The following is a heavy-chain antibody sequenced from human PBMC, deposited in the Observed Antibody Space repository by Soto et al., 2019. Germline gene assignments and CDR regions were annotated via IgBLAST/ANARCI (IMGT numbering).Heavy chain of an antibody. D-gene: IGHD3-10*01. CDR1: GYTFTSYY. CDR2: INPSGGST. CDR3: AREDNYYYGSGSNGMDV. V-gene: IGHV1-46*01. J-gene: IGHJ6*02. Sequence: GASVKVSCKASGYTFTSYYMHWVRQAPGQGLEWMGIINPSGGSTSYAQKFQGRVTMTRDTSTSTVYMELSNLRSEDTAVYYCAREDNYYYGSGSNGMDVWGQGTTVTVSS.